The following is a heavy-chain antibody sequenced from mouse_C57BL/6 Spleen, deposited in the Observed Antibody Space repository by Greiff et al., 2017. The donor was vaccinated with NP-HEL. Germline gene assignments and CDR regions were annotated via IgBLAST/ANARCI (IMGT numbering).Heavy chain of an antibody. CDR1: GYTFTSYG. CDR2: IYPRSGNT. J-gene: IGHJ2*01. D-gene: IGHD1-1*01. V-gene: IGHV1-81*01. CDR3: ARPHYYGSSPYYFDY. Sequence: VQLQQSGAELARPGASVKLSCKASGYTFTSYGISWVKQRTGQGLEWIGEIYPRSGNTYYNEKFKGKATLTADKSSSTAYMELRSLTSEDSAVYFCARPHYYGSSPYYFDYWGQGTTLTVSS.